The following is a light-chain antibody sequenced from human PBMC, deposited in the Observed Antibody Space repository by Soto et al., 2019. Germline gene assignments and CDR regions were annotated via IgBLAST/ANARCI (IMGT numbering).Light chain of an antibody. V-gene: IGLV2-23*01. Sequence: QSALTQPASVSGSPGQTITISCTGTSSDVGGYNLVSWYQQHPGKAPKLMIYEGSKRPSGVSNRCSGSKSGNTASLTISGLQAEDEAYYYCCSYAGSSTYVFGTGTKVTVL. CDR2: EGS. J-gene: IGLJ1*01. CDR1: SSDVGGYNL. CDR3: CSYAGSSTYV.